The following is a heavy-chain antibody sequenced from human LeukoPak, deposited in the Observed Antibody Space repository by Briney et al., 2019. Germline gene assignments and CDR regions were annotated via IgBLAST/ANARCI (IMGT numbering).Heavy chain of an antibody. CDR3: VKDLSS. CDR1: GFTFSTYA. V-gene: IGHV3-64D*06. CDR2: ISSNGGST. D-gene: IGHD6-19*01. Sequence: GGSLRLSCSASGFTFSTYAIHWVRQAPGKGLEYVSAISSNGGSTYYADSVQDRFTISRDNSKNTLFLQMSSLRAEDTAVYYCVKDLSSWSQGTLVTVSS. J-gene: IGHJ4*02.